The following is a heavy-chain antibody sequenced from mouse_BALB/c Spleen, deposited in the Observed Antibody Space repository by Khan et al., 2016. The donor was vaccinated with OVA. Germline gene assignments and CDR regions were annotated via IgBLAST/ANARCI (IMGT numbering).Heavy chain of an antibody. D-gene: IGHD2-14*01. CDR1: GYTFTTYP. V-gene: IGHV1-47*01. CDR2: FHPYNDDT. CDR3: TRRNRYDAAWFAY. Sequence: QVQLKQSGTELVKPGASVKMSCKAFGYTFTTYPIEWLKQNHGKSLEWIGNFHPYNDDTKYNEKFKGKAKLTVEKSSCTVYLELIRLTSDDSAVYYCTRRNRYDAAWFAYWGQGTLVTVSA. J-gene: IGHJ3*01.